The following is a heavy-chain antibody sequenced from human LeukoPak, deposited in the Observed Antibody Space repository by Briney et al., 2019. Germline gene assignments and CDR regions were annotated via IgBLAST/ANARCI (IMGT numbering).Heavy chain of an antibody. V-gene: IGHV1-2*02. J-gene: IGHJ5*02. Sequence: ASVRVSCKTSGYSFTDYYIHWVRQAPGQGLEWMGWINTKSGRTSSARKFQGRVTMTRDPSITTVYMDMAWLTSDDTSIYFCARADFIDAGPYLIGPWGQGTLVTVSS. CDR3: ARADFIDAGPYLIGP. CDR1: GYSFTDYY. D-gene: IGHD3-3*01. CDR2: INTKSGRT.